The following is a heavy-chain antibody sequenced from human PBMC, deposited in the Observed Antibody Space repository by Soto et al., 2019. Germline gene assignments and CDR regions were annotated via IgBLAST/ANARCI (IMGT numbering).Heavy chain of an antibody. V-gene: IGHV3-74*01. J-gene: IGHJ4*02. CDR1: GSTFSSNW. CDR3: ATGVVAAQRWFDY. D-gene: IGHD6-6*01. CDR2: IDSDGSNT. Sequence: GGSLRLSCAASGSTFSSNWMHWVRQAPGKGLVWVSRIDSDGSNTFYADSVKGRFTISRDNAKNTLYIQMNSLRAEDTAVYYCATGVVAAQRWFDYWGQGTQVTVSS.